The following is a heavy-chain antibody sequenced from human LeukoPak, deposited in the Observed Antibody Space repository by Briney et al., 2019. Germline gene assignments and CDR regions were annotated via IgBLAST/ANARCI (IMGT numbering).Heavy chain of an antibody. D-gene: IGHD2-2*01. CDR3: ARDGVPAGLGGGWFDP. J-gene: IGHJ5*02. CDR1: GFTFSNYV. Sequence: GGSLRLSCAASGFTFSNYVMNWVRQAPGKGLEWVSYISSSGSTIYYADSVKGRFTISRDNAKNSLYLQMNSLRAEDTAVYYCARDGVPAGLGGGWFDPWGQGTLVTVSS. CDR2: ISSSGSTI. V-gene: IGHV3-48*04.